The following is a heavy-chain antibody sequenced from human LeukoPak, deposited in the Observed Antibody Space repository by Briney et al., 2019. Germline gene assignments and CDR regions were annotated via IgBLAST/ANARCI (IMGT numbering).Heavy chain of an antibody. J-gene: IGHJ6*03. CDR3: ARVGVYDSCGYYVGRGSKRTRYYYYYYMDV. Sequence: SETLSLTCTVSGGSISSHCWSWIRQPPGKGLEWIGYIYYSGSTNYNPSLKSRVTISVDTSKNQFSLKLSSVTAADTAVYYCARVGVYDSCGYYVGRGSKRTRYYYYYYMDVWGKGTTVTVSS. CDR2: IYYSGST. CDR1: GGSISSHC. V-gene: IGHV4-59*11. D-gene: IGHD3-22*01.